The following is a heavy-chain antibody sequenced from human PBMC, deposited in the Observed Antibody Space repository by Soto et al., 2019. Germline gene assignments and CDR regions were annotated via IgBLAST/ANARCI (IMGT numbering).Heavy chain of an antibody. CDR1: GFTFSSYG. CDR3: ARDLAVFGVATYGIDV. D-gene: IGHD3-3*01. CDR2: IWYDGSNK. V-gene: IGHV3-33*01. J-gene: IGHJ6*02. Sequence: SCAASGFTFSSYGMHWVRQAPGKGLEWVAVIWYDGSNKYYADSVKGRFTISRDNSKNPLYLQINSLRAEDTAVYYCARDLAVFGVATYGIDVWGQGTTVTVSS.